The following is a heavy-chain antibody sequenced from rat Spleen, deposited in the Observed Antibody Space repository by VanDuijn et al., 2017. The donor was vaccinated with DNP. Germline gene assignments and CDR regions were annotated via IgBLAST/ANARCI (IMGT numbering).Heavy chain of an antibody. CDR3: ASEDYGYNRNWFAY. D-gene: IGHD1-9*01. Sequence: EVQLQESGSGLVKPSQSLSLTCSVTGYSITSNYWGWIRKFPGNKMEWTGYISYSGSTSYNPSLKSRISITRDTAKNQFFLQLNSVTTEDTATYYCASEDYGYNRNWFAYWGQGTLVTVSS. CDR1: GYSITSNY. J-gene: IGHJ3*01. V-gene: IGHV3-1*01. CDR2: ISYSGST.